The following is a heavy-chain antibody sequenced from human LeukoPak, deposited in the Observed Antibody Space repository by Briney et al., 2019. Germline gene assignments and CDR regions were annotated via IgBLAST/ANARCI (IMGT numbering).Heavy chain of an antibody. CDR3: AREDCTNGVCLYYYYYMDV. D-gene: IGHD2-8*01. Sequence: GGSLRLSCAASGFTFSSYWMSWVRQAPGKGLEWVANIKQDGSEKYYVDSVKGRFTISRDNAKNSLYLQMNSLRAEDTAVYYCAREDCTNGVCLYYYYYMDVWDKGTTVTVSS. CDR1: GFTFSSYW. CDR2: IKQDGSEK. J-gene: IGHJ6*03. V-gene: IGHV3-7*01.